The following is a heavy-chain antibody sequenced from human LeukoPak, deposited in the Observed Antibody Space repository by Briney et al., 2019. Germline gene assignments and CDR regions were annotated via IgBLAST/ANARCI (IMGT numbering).Heavy chain of an antibody. Sequence: SETLSLTCTVSGGSISSYYWSWIRQPPGKGLEWIGYIYYSGSTNYNPSLKSRVTISVDTSKNQFSLKLSSVTAADTAVYYCARGGNYYDSSGYYNYWGQGTLVTVSS. CDR3: ARGGNYYDSSGYYNY. D-gene: IGHD3-22*01. V-gene: IGHV4-59*01. CDR1: GGSISSYY. J-gene: IGHJ4*02. CDR2: IYYSGST.